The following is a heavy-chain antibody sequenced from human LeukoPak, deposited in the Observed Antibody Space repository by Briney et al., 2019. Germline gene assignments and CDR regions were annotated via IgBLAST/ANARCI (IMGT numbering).Heavy chain of an antibody. V-gene: IGHV3-21*04. CDR3: AKRSGSSWYAYFDY. CDR1: GFTFSSYS. J-gene: IGHJ4*02. D-gene: IGHD6-13*01. Sequence: GGSLRLSCAASGFTFSSYSMNWVRQAPGKGLEWVSSISGSSSYIYYADSVKGRFTISRDNAKNSLYLQMNSLRAEDTAVYYCAKRSGSSWYAYFDYWGQGTLVTVSS. CDR2: ISGSSSYI.